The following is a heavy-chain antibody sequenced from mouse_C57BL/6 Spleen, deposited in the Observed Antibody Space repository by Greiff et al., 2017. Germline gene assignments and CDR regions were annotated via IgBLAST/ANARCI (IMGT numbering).Heavy chain of an antibody. J-gene: IGHJ4*01. D-gene: IGHD2-13*01. CDR1: GYTFTSYW. CDR2: IDPNSGGT. Sequence: QVQLQQPGAELVKPGASVKLSCKASGYTFTSYWLHWVKQRPGRGLEWIGRIDPNSGGTKYNEKFKSKATLPVDKPSSTSYMQLSSLTSEDSAVYYCARWGTVTNYYAMDYWGQGTSGTVSS. CDR3: ARWGTVTNYYAMDY. V-gene: IGHV1-72*01.